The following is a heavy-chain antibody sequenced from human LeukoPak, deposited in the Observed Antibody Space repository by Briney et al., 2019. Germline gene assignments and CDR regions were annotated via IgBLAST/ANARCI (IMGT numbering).Heavy chain of an antibody. Sequence: PSETLSLTCAVYGGSFSGYYWSWIRQPPGKGLEWIGEINHSGSTNYNPSLKSRVTISVDTSKNQFSLKLSSVTAADTAVYYCARGLARGYSSSWYPFYWGQGTLVTVSS. CDR1: GGSFSGYY. D-gene: IGHD6-13*01. CDR3: ARGLARGYSSSWYPFY. J-gene: IGHJ4*02. CDR2: INHSGST. V-gene: IGHV4-34*01.